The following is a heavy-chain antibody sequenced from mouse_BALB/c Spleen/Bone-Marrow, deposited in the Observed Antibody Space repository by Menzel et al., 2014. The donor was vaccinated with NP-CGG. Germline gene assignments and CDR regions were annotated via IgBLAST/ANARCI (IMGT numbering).Heavy chain of an antibody. J-gene: IGHJ3*01. V-gene: IGHV14-3*02. CDR3: ARFAY. CDR1: GFNIKDTY. CDR2: IDPANGNT. Sequence: VQLKESGAELVKPGASVKLSFTASGFNIKDTYMHWVKQRPEQGLEWIGRIDPANGNTEYDPKFQGKATITADTSSNTAYLQLSSLTSEDTAVYYCARFAYWGQGTLVTVSA.